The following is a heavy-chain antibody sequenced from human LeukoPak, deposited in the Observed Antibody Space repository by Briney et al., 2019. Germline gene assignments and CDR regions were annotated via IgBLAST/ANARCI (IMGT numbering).Heavy chain of an antibody. CDR3: ASFDRVY. J-gene: IGHJ4*02. CDR1: GFTFRSYS. D-gene: IGHD3-9*01. CDR2: ISSRSSIT. V-gene: IGHV3-48*01. Sequence: GALRLSCAASGFTFRSYSMNWVRPAPGKGLEWVSYISSRSSITHYADSVKGRFTISRDNAKNSLYLQMNSLRAEDTAVYYCASFDRVYWGQGTLVTVSS.